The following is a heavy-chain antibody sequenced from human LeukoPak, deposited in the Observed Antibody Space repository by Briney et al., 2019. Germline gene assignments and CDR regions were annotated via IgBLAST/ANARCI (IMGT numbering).Heavy chain of an antibody. CDR1: GGPISSVGYY. J-gene: IGHJ5*02. CDR3: VVLMGRSWFDP. CDR2: IYYSGST. D-gene: IGHD2-8*01. Sequence: SQTLSLTCTLSGGPISSVGYYWSWIRQHPGKGLEWIGYIYYSGSTYYNPSLKSRVTISVDTSKNQFSLKLSSVTAADTAVYYCVVLMGRSWFDPWGQGTLVTVSS. V-gene: IGHV4-31*03.